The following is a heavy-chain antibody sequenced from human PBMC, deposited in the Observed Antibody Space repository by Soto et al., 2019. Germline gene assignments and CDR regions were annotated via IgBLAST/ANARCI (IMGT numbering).Heavy chain of an antibody. Sequence: QVQLQQSGPGLVKPSQTLSLTCAISGDSVSSNSAAWNWIRQSPSRGLEWLGRTYYRSKWYNDYAVSVKSRITINPDTSKNQLSLQLNSVTPEDTAVYYCARDPSREWVAVAGQDAFDIWGQGTMVTVSS. CDR2: TYYRSKWYN. J-gene: IGHJ3*02. D-gene: IGHD6-19*01. V-gene: IGHV6-1*01. CDR1: GDSVSSNSAA. CDR3: ARDPSREWVAVAGQDAFDI.